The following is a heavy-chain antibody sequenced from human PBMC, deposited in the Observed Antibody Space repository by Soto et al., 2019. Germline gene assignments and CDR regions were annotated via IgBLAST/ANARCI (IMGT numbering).Heavy chain of an antibody. CDR1: GGSISSYY. CDR3: ARGDPIVATIMHAFDI. V-gene: IGHV4-59*01. D-gene: IGHD5-12*01. J-gene: IGHJ3*02. Sequence: SETLSLTCTVSGGSISSYYWSWIRQPPGKGLEWIGYIYYSGSTNYNPSLKSRVTISVDTSKNQFSLKLSSVTAADTAVYYCARGDPIVATIMHAFDIWGQGTMVTVSS. CDR2: IYYSGST.